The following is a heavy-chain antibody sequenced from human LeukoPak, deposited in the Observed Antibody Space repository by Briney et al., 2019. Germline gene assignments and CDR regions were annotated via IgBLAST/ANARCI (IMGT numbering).Heavy chain of an antibody. Sequence: GESLKISCKGSGYSFTSYWIGWVRQMPGKGLEWMGIIYPGDSDTRYSPSFQGQVTISADKSISTAYLQWSSLKASDTAMYYCARTLWFGELSGSYYGMDVWGQGTTVTVSS. CDR1: GYSFTSYW. D-gene: IGHD3-10*01. V-gene: IGHV5-51*01. CDR3: ARTLWFGELSGSYYGMDV. J-gene: IGHJ6*02. CDR2: IYPGDSDT.